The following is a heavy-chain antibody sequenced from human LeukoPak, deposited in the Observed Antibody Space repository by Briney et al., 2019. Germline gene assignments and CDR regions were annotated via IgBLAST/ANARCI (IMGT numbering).Heavy chain of an antibody. Sequence: GGSLRLSCAASGFTFSGSAMHWVRQASGKGLEWVGRIRSKANSYATAYAASVKGRFTISRDDSKNTAYLQMNSLKTEDTAVYYCTKADRVITIGFGSYSGVDVGGQGTTVTVS. CDR2: IRSKANSYAT. CDR1: GFTFSGSA. D-gene: IGHD3-16*01. J-gene: IGHJ6*02. V-gene: IGHV3-73*01. CDR3: TKADRVITIGFGSYSGVDV.